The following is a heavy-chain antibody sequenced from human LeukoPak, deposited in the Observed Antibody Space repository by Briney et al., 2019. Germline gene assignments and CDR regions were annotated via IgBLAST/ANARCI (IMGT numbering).Heavy chain of an antibody. J-gene: IGHJ3*02. Sequence: GGSLRLSCAASGFSFSSYNMNWVRQAPGKVLEWVSSITTSSTYTFYADSVKGRFTISRDNAKNSLYLQMNSLRAEDTALYYCARHALYYYDSSGYFRDAFDIWGQGTMVTVSS. CDR3: ARHALYYYDSSGYFRDAFDI. CDR1: GFSFSSYN. D-gene: IGHD3-22*01. CDR2: ITTSSTYT. V-gene: IGHV3-21*04.